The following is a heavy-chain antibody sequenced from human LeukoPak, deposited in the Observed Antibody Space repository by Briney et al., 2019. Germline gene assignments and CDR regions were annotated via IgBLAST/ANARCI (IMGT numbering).Heavy chain of an antibody. CDR3: ARDSYGGNSDYYYGMDV. CDR2: IYYSGST. J-gene: IGHJ6*02. D-gene: IGHD4-23*01. Sequence: SETLSLTCTVSGVSISSGGYYWSWIRQHPGKGLEWIGYIYYSGSTHYSPSLKSRVTISVDTSKNQFSLKLSSVTAADTAVYYCARDSYGGNSDYYYGMDVWGQGTTVIVFS. V-gene: IGHV4-31*03. CDR1: GVSISSGGYY.